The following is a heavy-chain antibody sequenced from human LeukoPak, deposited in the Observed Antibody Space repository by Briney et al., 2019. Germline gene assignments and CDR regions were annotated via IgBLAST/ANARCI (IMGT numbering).Heavy chain of an antibody. J-gene: IGHJ3*02. V-gene: IGHV3-23*01. CDR3: AKDRGGVAARRNDAFDI. Sequence: TGGSLRLSCAASGFTFSSYAMSWVRQAPGKGLEWVSAISGSGGSTYYADSVKGRFTISRDNSKNTLYLQMNSLRAEDTAVYYCAKDRGGVAARRNDAFDIWGQGTMVTVSS. D-gene: IGHD6-6*01. CDR2: ISGSGGST. CDR1: GFTFSSYA.